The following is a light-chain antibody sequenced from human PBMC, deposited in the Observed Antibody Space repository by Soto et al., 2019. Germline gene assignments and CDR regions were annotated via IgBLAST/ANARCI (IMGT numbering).Light chain of an antibody. CDR3: QLYGSSTLYT. CDR1: QTIDNY. V-gene: IGKV3-11*01. CDR2: DAF. J-gene: IGKJ2*01. Sequence: EIVLTQSPATLSLSPGERATLSCRASQTIDNYLHWYQQKPGQAPRLLIYDAFYRAAGVPARFSGVGSGTDFTLTINRLEPEDFVVYYCQLYGSSTLYTFGQGTKLEIK.